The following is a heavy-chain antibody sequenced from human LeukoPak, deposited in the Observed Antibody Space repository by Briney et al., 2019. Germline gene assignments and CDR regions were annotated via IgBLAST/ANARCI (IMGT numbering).Heavy chain of an antibody. CDR1: GFTFSSYW. CDR3: ASAYSGSYYYYYYYMDV. D-gene: IGHD1-26*01. V-gene: IGHV3-7*01. CDR2: IKQDGSEK. Sequence: PGGSLRLSCAASGFTFSSYWMSWVRQAPGKGLEWVANIKQDGSEKYYVDSVKGRFTISRDNAKNSLYLQMNSLRAVDTAVYYCASAYSGSYYYYYYYMDVWGKGTTVTVSS. J-gene: IGHJ6*03.